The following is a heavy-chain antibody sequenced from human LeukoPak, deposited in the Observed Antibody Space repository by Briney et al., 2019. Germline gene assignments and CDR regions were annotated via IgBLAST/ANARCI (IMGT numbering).Heavy chain of an antibody. CDR3: AKDRSYSGFSGRGAYFDY. J-gene: IGHJ4*02. V-gene: IGHV3-30*04. CDR2: ISYDGSNK. Sequence: PGRSLRLSCAASGFTFSSYAMHWVRQAPGKGLEWVAVISYDGSNKYYADSVKGRFTISRENSKNTLYLQMNSLRAEDTAVYYCAKDRSYSGFSGRGAYFDYWGQGTLVTVSS. CDR1: GFTFSSYA. D-gene: IGHD3-10*01.